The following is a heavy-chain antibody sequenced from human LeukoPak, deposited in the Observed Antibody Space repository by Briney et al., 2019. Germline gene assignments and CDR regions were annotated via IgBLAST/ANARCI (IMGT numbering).Heavy chain of an antibody. V-gene: IGHV4-39*01. CDR1: GVSISSSNSY. Sequence: SETLSLTCSVSGVSISSSNSYWGWIRQPPGRGLEWIGSIYYSGNTYYNASLKSQVSISIDTSKNQFSLRLTSVTAADTAVYYCARQTGSGLFILPGGQGTLVTVSS. CDR3: ARQTGSGLFILP. D-gene: IGHD3/OR15-3a*01. CDR2: IYYSGNT. J-gene: IGHJ4*02.